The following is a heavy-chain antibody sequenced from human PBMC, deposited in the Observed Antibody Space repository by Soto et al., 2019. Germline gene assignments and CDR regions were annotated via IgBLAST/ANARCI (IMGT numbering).Heavy chain of an antibody. Sequence: PSETLSLTCAVYGGSFSGYYWSWIRQPPGKGLEWIGEINHSGSTNYNPSLKSRVTISVDTSKNQFSLKLSSVTAADTAVYYCARRGGRDGYNWYFDYWGQGTLVT. CDR2: INHSGST. J-gene: IGHJ4*02. CDR1: GGSFSGYY. CDR3: ARRGGRDGYNWYFDY. V-gene: IGHV4-34*01. D-gene: IGHD5-12*01.